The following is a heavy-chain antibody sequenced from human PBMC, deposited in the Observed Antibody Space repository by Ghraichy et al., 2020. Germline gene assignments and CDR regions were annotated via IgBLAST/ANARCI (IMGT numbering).Heavy chain of an antibody. J-gene: IGHJ5*02. CDR2: ISGSGGST. Sequence: GESLNISCAASGFTFSSYAMSWVRQAPGKGLEWVSAISGSGGSTYYADSVKGRFTISRDNSKNTLYLQMNSLRAEDTAVYYCAKDTLSDFWSGYFGWFDPWGQGTLVTVSS. CDR3: AKDTLSDFWSGYFGWFDP. V-gene: IGHV3-23*01. CDR1: GFTFSSYA. D-gene: IGHD3-3*01.